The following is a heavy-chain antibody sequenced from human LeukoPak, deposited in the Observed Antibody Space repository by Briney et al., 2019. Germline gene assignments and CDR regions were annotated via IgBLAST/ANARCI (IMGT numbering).Heavy chain of an antibody. D-gene: IGHD5-24*01. Sequence: SETLSLTCTVSGGSISSYYWSWIRQPAGKGRGWIGRIYTSGSTNYNPSLKGRVTMSVDTSKNQFSLKLSSVTAADTAVYYCARGLLDGYTHPAAFDIWGQGTMVTVSS. J-gene: IGHJ3*02. CDR3: ARGLLDGYTHPAAFDI. CDR1: GGSISSYY. V-gene: IGHV4-4*07. CDR2: IYTSGST.